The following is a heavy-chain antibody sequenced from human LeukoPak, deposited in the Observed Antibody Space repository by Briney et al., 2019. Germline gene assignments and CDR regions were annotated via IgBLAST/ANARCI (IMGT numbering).Heavy chain of an antibody. V-gene: IGHV3-23*01. CDR1: GFTFSSYA. CDR3: AKSPRIAASYNWFDP. Sequence: PGGSLRLSCAASGFTFSSYAMSWVRQAPGKGLEWVSAISGSGGSTYYADSVKGRFTISRDNSKNTLYLQMNSLRAEDTAVYYCAKSPRIAASYNWFDPWGREPWSPSPQ. CDR2: ISGSGGST. D-gene: IGHD6-13*01. J-gene: IGHJ5*02.